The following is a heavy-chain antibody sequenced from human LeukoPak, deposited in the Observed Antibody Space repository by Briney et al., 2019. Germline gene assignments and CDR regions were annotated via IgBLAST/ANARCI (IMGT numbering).Heavy chain of an antibody. V-gene: IGHV4-61*01. Sequence: PSETLSLTCTVSGGSVSSAFYYWSWIRQPPGKGLEWIGYIYYSGSTKFNPSLKSRVTISVDTSKNQFSLRLSSVTAADTAVYYCAMIITIFGVVIPKGPYWYFDLWGRGTLVTVSS. CDR1: GGSVSSAFYY. CDR3: AMIITIFGVVIPKGPYWYFDL. D-gene: IGHD3-3*01. J-gene: IGHJ2*01. CDR2: IYYSGST.